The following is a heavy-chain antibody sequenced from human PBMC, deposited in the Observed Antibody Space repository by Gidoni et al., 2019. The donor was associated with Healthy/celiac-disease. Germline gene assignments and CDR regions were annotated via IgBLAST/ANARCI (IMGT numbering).Heavy chain of an antibody. J-gene: IGHJ4*02. V-gene: IGHV3-21*01. CDR1: GSTLRSYS. Sequence: QLVGSGRGLLKSRWARRPPRAPSGSTLRSYSMNWVRQAPGKGLGWVSSISSSSSYIYYADAVKSRFTISRDNAKNSLYLQMNSLRAEDTAVYYCARDPYSSSSPYFDYWGQGTLVTVSS. D-gene: IGHD6-6*01. CDR3: ARDPYSSSSPYFDY. CDR2: ISSSSSYI.